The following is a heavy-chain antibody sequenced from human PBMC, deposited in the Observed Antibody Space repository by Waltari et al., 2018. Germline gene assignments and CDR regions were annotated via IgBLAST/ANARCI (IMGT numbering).Heavy chain of an antibody. Sequence: EVQLVQSGAEVKEPGESLRISCKTSGYIFISYWIAWVRQTPGKGLEWMGIIFPDDSDAIYSPSFQGQVTLSVEKASSTAYLQWNSLKASDTAMYYCARLLSRSYFDFWGPGTVVNVSP. CDR2: IFPDDSDA. J-gene: IGHJ4*02. CDR1: GYIFISYW. V-gene: IGHV5-51*01. CDR3: ARLLSRSYFDF.